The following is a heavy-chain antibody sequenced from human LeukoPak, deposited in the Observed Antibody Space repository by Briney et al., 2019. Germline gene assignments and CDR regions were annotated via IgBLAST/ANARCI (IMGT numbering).Heavy chain of an antibody. CDR1: GFTFSSYS. D-gene: IGHD2-2*01. V-gene: IGHV3-48*01. Sequence: TGGSLRLSCAASGFTFSSYSMNWVRQAPGKGLEWVSYISSSSSTIYYADSVKGRFTISRDNAKNSLYLQMNSLRAEDTAVYYCARDPEGYCSSTSCFIDYWGQGTLVTVSS. CDR2: ISSSSSTI. J-gene: IGHJ4*02. CDR3: ARDPEGYCSSTSCFIDY.